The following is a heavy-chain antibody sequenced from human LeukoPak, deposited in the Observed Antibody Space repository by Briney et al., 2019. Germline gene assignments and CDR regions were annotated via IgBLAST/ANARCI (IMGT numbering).Heavy chain of an antibody. CDR3: ARGVVVAAKDAFDI. D-gene: IGHD2-15*01. J-gene: IGHJ3*02. V-gene: IGHV4-39*01. CDR2: IYYSGST. CDR1: GGSISSGSYY. Sequence: SQTLSLTCTVSGGSISSGSYYWSWIRQPPGAGLEWLGSIYYSGSTYYNPSLKSRVTISVDTSKNQFSLKLSSVTAADTAVYYCARGVVVAAKDAFDIWGQGTMVTVSS.